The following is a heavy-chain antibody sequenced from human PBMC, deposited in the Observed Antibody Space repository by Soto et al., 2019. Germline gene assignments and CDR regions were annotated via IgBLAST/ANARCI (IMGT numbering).Heavy chain of an antibody. CDR2: ISGSGGST. CDR1: GFTFSSYA. Sequence: EVQLLESGGGLVQPGGSLRLSCAASGFTFSSYAMSWVRQAPGKGLEWVSAISGSGGSTYYADSVKGRFTISRDNSKNTLYLQMNSLRAEDTAVYYCAPYCSGGSCYSPRWFDPWGQGTLVTVSS. V-gene: IGHV3-23*01. CDR3: APYCSGGSCYSPRWFDP. J-gene: IGHJ5*02. D-gene: IGHD2-15*01.